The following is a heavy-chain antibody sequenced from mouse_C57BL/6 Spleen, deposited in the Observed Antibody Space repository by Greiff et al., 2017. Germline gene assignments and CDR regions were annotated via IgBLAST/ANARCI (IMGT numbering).Heavy chain of an antibody. CDR2: IHPNSGST. Sequence: QVQLQQPGAELVKPGASVKLSCKASGYTFTSYWMHWVKQRPGQGLEWIGMIHPNSGSTNYNEKFKSKATLTVDKSSSTAYMQLSSLTSEDAAVYYCASEGYYSYYYAMDYWGQGTSVTVSS. V-gene: IGHV1-64*01. J-gene: IGHJ4*01. D-gene: IGHD2-3*01. CDR1: GYTFTSYW. CDR3: ASEGYYSYYYAMDY.